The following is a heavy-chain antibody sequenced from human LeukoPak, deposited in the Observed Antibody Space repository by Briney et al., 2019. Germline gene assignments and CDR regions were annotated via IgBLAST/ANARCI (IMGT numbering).Heavy chain of an antibody. J-gene: IGHJ4*02. CDR3: ARYVYYYDSSANFDY. Sequence: GESLKISCKGSGYSFSSYWIGWVRQMPGKGLEWMGIIYPGDSDTRYSPSFEGQVTISADKSINTASLQWSSLKASDTAMYYCARYVYYYDSSANFDYWGQGTLVTVSS. CDR1: GYSFSSYW. D-gene: IGHD3-22*01. CDR2: IYPGDSDT. V-gene: IGHV5-51*01.